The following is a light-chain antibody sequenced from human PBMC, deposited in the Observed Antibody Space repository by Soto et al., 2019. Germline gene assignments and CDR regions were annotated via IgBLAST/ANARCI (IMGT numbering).Light chain of an antibody. Sequence: EIVFTLSPATLSLSPGQRATLSFXXRQSISSYLACYQQSPGQAPRLLFYDSIYSATGVPARFIRSESGTDFTLTIRSLEPEDFGVYYCQQRSNWPPYTFGQGTKVDIK. CDR3: QQRSNWPPYT. J-gene: IGKJ2*01. CDR2: DSI. V-gene: IGKV3-11*01. CDR1: QSISSY.